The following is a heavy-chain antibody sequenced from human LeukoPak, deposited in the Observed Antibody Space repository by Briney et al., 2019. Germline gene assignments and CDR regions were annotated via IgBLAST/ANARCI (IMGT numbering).Heavy chain of an antibody. CDR3: ATSGSYYGFDY. D-gene: IGHD1-26*01. Sequence: GGSLRPSCAASGFTVSSNCMSWVRQAPGKGLEWLSVIYSGGSTYYADSVKGRFTISRDNSKNTLYLQMNSLRAEDTAVYYCATSGSYYGFDYWGQGTLVTVSS. V-gene: IGHV3-53*01. CDR1: GFTVSSNC. J-gene: IGHJ4*02. CDR2: IYSGGST.